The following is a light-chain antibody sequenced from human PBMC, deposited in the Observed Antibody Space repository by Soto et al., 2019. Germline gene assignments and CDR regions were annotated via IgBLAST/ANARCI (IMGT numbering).Light chain of an antibody. V-gene: IGLV2-14*02. CDR2: EVS. CDR1: SSDVGSYNL. CDR3: SSYTSSSTLEGV. J-gene: IGLJ1*01. Sequence: QSVLTQPASVSGSPGQSITISCTGTSSDVGSYNLVSWYQQHPGKAPKLMIYEVSNWPSGVSNRFSGSKSGNTASLTISGLQAEDEADYYCSSYTSSSTLEGVFGTGTKVTVL.